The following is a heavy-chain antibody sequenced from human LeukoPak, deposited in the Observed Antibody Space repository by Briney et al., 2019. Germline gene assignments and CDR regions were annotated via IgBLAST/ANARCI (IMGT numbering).Heavy chain of an antibody. Sequence: SETLSLTCTVSGGSISSGSYYWGWIRQPAGKGLEWIVRIYTSGSTNYKPSLKSRVTISVDTSKNQFSLKLSSVTAADTAVYYCARDADILTGYYLDYWGQGTLVTVSS. J-gene: IGHJ4*02. D-gene: IGHD3-9*01. V-gene: IGHV4-61*02. CDR3: ARDADILTGYYLDY. CDR1: GGSISSGSYY. CDR2: IYTSGST.